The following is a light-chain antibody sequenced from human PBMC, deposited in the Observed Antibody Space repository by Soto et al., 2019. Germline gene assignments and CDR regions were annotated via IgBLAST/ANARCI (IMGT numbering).Light chain of an antibody. CDR1: SSNIGAGYD. V-gene: IGLV1-40*01. CDR2: GNS. CDR3: QSYDSSLRPVV. J-gene: IGLJ2*01. Sequence: QPVLTQPPSVSGAPGQRVTISCTGSSSNIGAGYDVHWYQQLPGTAPKLLIYGNSNRPSGVPDRFSGSKSGTSASLAITGLQAEDEADYYCQSYDSSLRPVVFGGGTKLTVL.